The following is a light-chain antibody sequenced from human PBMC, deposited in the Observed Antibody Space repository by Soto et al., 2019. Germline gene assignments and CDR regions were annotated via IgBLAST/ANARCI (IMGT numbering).Light chain of an antibody. Sequence: QLVLTQPPSASGTPGQRVTISCSGSSSNIGSKYVYWYQQLPGTAPKLLIYRNNERPSGVPDRFSGSKSGTSASLAIGDLRSEDEAEYYCASWEASVSGWGFGGGTKLTVL. CDR2: RNN. V-gene: IGLV1-47*01. CDR1: SSNIGSKY. J-gene: IGLJ3*02. CDR3: ASWEASVSGWG.